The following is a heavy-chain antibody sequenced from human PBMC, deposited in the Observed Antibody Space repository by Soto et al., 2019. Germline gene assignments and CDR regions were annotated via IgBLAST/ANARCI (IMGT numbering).Heavy chain of an antibody. D-gene: IGHD6-13*01. CDR2: ISYDGSNK. J-gene: IGHJ6*02. Sequence: PGGSLRLSCAASEFTFSSYAMHWVRQAPGKGLEWVALISYDGSNKYYADSVKGRFTISRDNSKNTLFLQMNSLRAEDTALYYCARGWSPRNMDVWGQGTTVTVSS. V-gene: IGHV3-30-3*01. CDR1: EFTFSSYA. CDR3: ARGWSPRNMDV.